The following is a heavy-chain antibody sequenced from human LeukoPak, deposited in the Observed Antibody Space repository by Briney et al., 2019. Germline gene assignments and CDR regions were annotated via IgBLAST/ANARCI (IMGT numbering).Heavy chain of an antibody. CDR1: GFTFSDHY. CDR2: ISSGSTYT. D-gene: IGHD4-23*01. J-gene: IGHJ4*02. Sequence: GGSLRLSCEVSGFTFSDHYMSWIRQAPGKRLEWVSYISSGSTYTNYADSVEGRFPISRDNAKNSLYLQMNSLRAEDTAVYYCARGDYGGDYFDYWGQGTLVTVSS. V-gene: IGHV3-11*05. CDR3: ARGDYGGDYFDY.